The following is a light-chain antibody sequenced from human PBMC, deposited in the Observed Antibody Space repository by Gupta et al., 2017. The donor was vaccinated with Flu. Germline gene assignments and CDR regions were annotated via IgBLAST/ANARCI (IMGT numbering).Light chain of an antibody. Sequence: TVRITCQGDSLRSLYASWYQQKPGQAPVLVIYGKNKRPEGNSDRVAGSSSGRTASETITGAQAEDAADYYCHSQDNSENHCNWEFGGGTKLTVL. J-gene: IGLJ3*02. V-gene: IGLV3-19*01. CDR2: GKN. CDR1: SLRSLY. CDR3: HSQDNSENHCNWE.